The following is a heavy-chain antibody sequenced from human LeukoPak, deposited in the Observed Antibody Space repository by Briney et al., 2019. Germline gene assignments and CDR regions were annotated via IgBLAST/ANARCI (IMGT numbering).Heavy chain of an antibody. Sequence: GGSLRLSCAASGFTFSSYAMHWVRQAPGKGLEWVAVISYDGSNKYYADSVKGRFTISRDNSKNTLYLQMNSLRAEDTAVYYCAKALRSGYYYYYGMDVWGQGTTVTVSS. D-gene: IGHD3-10*01. J-gene: IGHJ6*02. CDR1: GFTFSSYA. CDR2: ISYDGSNK. V-gene: IGHV3-30-3*01. CDR3: AKALRSGYYYYYGMDV.